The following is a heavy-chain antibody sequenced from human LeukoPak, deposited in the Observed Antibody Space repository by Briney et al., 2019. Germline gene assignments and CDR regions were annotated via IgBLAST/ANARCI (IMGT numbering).Heavy chain of an antibody. CDR2: INHSGST. D-gene: IGHD2-2*01. V-gene: IGHV4-34*01. CDR3: ARGLRGYCSSTSCYSSYYYGMDV. J-gene: IGHJ6*02. CDR1: GGSISSYY. Sequence: SETLSLTCTVSGGSISSYYWSWIRQPPGKGLEWIGEINHSGSTNYNPSLKSRVTISVDTSKNQFSLKLSSVTAADTAVYYCARGLRGYCSSTSCYSSYYYGMDVWGQGTTVTVSS.